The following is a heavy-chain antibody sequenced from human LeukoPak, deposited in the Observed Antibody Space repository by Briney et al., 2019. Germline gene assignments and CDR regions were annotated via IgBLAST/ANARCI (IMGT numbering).Heavy chain of an antibody. Sequence: GGSLRLSCAASGFIFTNYWMHWVRQAPGQGLVWVSRINSDGTTTNYADSVKGRFTVSRDNAKSTLFLQMNSLRAEDTALSYCXXXXGSGAVTTDYWGQGTLVSVSS. J-gene: IGHJ4*02. CDR1: GFIFTNYW. V-gene: IGHV3-74*01. CDR3: XXXXGSGAVTTDY. CDR2: INSDGTTT. D-gene: IGHD3-3*01.